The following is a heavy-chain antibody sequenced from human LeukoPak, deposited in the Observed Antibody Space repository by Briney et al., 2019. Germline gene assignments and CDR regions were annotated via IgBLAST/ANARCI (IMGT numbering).Heavy chain of an antibody. Sequence: PGGSLRLSCAASGFTFSSYGMSWVRQAPGKGLEWVSSISSTGGTTYYADSVKGRFTISRDNSKNTLYLQMNSLRAEDTAVYYCARVATVIPIRYWYFDLWGRGTLVTVSS. D-gene: IGHD4-17*01. J-gene: IGHJ2*01. CDR1: GFTFSSYG. CDR3: ARVATVIPIRYWYFDL. CDR2: ISSTGGTT. V-gene: IGHV3-23*01.